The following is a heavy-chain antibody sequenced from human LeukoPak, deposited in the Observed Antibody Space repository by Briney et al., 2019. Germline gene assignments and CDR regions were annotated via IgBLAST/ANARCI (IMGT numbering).Heavy chain of an antibody. Sequence: SETLSLTCTVSGGSISSSSYYWGWIRQPPGKGLEWIGSIYYSGSTYYNPSLKSRVTISVDTSKNQFSLKLGSVTAADTAVYYCARSNSSSWWGDYYYYMDVWGKGTTVTVSS. D-gene: IGHD6-13*01. CDR3: ARSNSSSWWGDYYYYMDV. CDR1: GGSISSSSYY. CDR2: IYYSGST. V-gene: IGHV4-39*01. J-gene: IGHJ6*03.